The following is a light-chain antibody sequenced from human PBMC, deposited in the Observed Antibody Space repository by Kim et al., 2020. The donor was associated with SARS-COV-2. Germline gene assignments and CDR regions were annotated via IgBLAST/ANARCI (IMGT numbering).Light chain of an antibody. J-gene: IGLJ3*02. CDR1: SGSIASNY. Sequence: KTVTISCTRSSGSIASNYVQWYQQRPGSAPTTVIYADNQRPSGVPDRFSGSIDSSSNSAALTISGLKTEDEADYYCQSYDTTNRVFGGGTQLTVL. CDR2: ADN. CDR3: QSYDTTNRV. V-gene: IGLV6-57*03.